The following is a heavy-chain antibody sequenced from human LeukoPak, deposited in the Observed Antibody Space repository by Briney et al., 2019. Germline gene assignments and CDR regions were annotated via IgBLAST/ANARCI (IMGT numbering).Heavy chain of an antibody. CDR3: AGESVARAGIDC. CDR1: GGSISDYY. Sequence: SETLSLTCTVSGGSISDYYWTWIRRPPGKGLEWIGYTHYSGSTSYSPSLKSRVAISLDTSKSQFSLKLTSVTAADTAVYYCAGESVARAGIDCWGQGTLVTVSS. CDR2: THYSGST. D-gene: IGHD5/OR15-5a*01. J-gene: IGHJ4*02. V-gene: IGHV4-59*08.